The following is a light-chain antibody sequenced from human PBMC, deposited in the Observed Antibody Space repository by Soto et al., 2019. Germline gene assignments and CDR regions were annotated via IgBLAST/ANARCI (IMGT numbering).Light chain of an antibody. CDR2: KAS. CDR3: QQYNSYPT. V-gene: IGKV1-5*03. Sequence: DIHITQSPSTLSASVGDRVTITCRASQSISSWLAWYQQKPGKAPKLLIYKASSLESGVPSRFSGSGSGTEFTLTISSLQPDDFATYYCQQYNSYPTFGQGTRLEIK. CDR1: QSISSW. J-gene: IGKJ5*01.